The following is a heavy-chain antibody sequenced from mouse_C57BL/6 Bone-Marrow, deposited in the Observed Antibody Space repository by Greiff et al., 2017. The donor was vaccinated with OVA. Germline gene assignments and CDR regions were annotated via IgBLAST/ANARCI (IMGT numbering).Heavy chain of an antibody. D-gene: IGHD2-1*01. V-gene: IGHV1-63*01. CDR1: GYTFTNYW. CDR3: ARGPYGNYLYYYAMDY. J-gene: IGHJ4*01. CDR2: IYPGGGYT. Sequence: VQLQASGAELVRPGTSVKMSCKASGYTFTNYWIGWAKQRPGHGLEWIGDIYPGGGYTNYNEKFKGKATLTADKSSSTAYMQFSSLTSEDSAIYYCARGPYGNYLYYYAMDYWGQGTSVTVSS.